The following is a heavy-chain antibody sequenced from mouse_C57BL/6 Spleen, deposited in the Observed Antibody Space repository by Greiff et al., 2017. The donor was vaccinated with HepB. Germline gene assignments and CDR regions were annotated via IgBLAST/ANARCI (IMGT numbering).Heavy chain of an antibody. CDR1: GYSFTGYY. CDR3: ARKCRAMDY. J-gene: IGHJ4*01. CDR2: INPSTGGT. Sequence: EVKLMESGPELVKPGASVKISCKASGYSFTGYYMNWVKQSPEKSLEWIGEINPSTGGTTYNQKFKAQVTLNVDKSSSTAYMQLKSLTSEDSAVYYCARKCRAMDYWGQGTSVTVSS. D-gene: IGHD1-3*01. V-gene: IGHV1-42*01.